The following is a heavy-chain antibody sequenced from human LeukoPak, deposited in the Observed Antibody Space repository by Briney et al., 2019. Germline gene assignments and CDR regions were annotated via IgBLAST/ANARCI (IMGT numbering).Heavy chain of an antibody. D-gene: IGHD3-22*01. CDR3: ARLAYYYDSSGYSNAFDI. J-gene: IGHJ3*02. CDR2: IYCSGST. CDR1: GGSISSSSYY. Sequence: SQTLSLTCTVSGGSISSSSYYWGWIRQPPGKGLEWIGSIYCSGSTYYNPSLKSRVTISVDTSKNQFSLKLSSVTAADTAVYYCARLAYYYDSSGYSNAFDIWGQGTMVTVPS. V-gene: IGHV4-39*01.